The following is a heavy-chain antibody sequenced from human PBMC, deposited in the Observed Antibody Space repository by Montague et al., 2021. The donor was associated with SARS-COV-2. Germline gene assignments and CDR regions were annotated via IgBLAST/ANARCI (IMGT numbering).Heavy chain of an antibody. J-gene: IGHJ5*02. Sequence: SETLSLTCSVSGDSIRSSGYYWGWIRQPPGKSLEWIGTVYYSGSTNYNPSLKSRVTMPVDTSKNQFSLELRSVTAADTAVYYCARLGFVELWLNLGWFDPWGQGTLVTVSS. CDR2: VYYSGST. V-gene: IGHV4-39*01. D-gene: IGHD3-16*02. CDR3: ARLGFVELWLNLGWFDP. CDR1: GDSIRSSGYY.